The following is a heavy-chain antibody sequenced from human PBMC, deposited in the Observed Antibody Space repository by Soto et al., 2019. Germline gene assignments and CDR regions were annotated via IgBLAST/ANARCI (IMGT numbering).Heavy chain of an antibody. CDR2: ISGSDGST. J-gene: IGHJ4*02. CDR1: GFTFSNDA. CDR3: AKERSSGYYLFDC. Sequence: EVQLLESGGGLVQPGGSLRLSCAASGFTFSNDAMSWVRQAPGEGLEWVSTISGSDGSTYYADSVTGRFTISRYISNNPLYLQMNSQRAEYTAIYCYAKERSSGYYLFDCWGQGTLVTVSS. D-gene: IGHD5-12*01. V-gene: IGHV3-23*01.